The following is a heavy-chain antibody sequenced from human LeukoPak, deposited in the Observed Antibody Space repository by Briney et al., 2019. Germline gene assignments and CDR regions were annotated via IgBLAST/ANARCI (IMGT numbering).Heavy chain of an antibody. CDR2: ISWNSGSI. Sequence: PGGSLRLSCAASGFTFDDYAMHWVRQAPGKGLEWVSGISWNSGSIGYADSVKGRFTISRDNAKNSLYLQMNSLRAEDTALYYCAKGADYYGSGSYSDYWGQGTLVTVSS. J-gene: IGHJ4*02. CDR3: AKGADYYGSGSYSDY. V-gene: IGHV3-9*01. CDR1: GFTFDDYA. D-gene: IGHD3-10*01.